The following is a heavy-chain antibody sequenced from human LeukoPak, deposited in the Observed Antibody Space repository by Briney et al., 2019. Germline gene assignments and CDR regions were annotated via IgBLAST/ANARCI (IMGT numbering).Heavy chain of an antibody. D-gene: IGHD5-24*01. CDR1: GYIYTSYW. CDR2: IYPGDSDT. V-gene: IGHV5-51*01. J-gene: IGHJ5*02. Sequence: GESLKISCNSSGYIYTSYWIGGVRPMPGEGVGWMGIIYPGDSDTRYSPSFQGQVTISADKSISTAYLQWSSLKASDTAMCCARLGSRHGYNWGDLWGQGTLVSVSS. CDR3: ARLGSRHGYNWGDL.